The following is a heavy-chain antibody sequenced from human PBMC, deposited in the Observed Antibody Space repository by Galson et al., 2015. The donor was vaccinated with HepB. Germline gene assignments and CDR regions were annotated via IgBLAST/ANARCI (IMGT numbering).Heavy chain of an antibody. CDR1: GYTFTGYY. Sequence: SVKVSCKASGYTFTGYYMHWVRQAPGQGLEWMGWINPNSGGTNYGQKFQGWVTMTRDPSIGTAYMELSRLKSDDSAVYYWARDGPLSSGWPEDYFDYWGQGTLFTVSS. CDR3: ARDGPLSSGWPEDYFDY. D-gene: IGHD6-19*01. V-gene: IGHV1-2*04. J-gene: IGHJ4*02. CDR2: INPNSGGT.